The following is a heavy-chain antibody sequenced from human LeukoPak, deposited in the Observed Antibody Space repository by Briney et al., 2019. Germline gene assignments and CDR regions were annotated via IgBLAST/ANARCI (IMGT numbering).Heavy chain of an antibody. J-gene: IGHJ4*02. CDR1: GFTFSNYE. CDR3: ARVPVLTAAAGTFDF. CDR2: ISSSGSSI. V-gene: IGHV3-48*03. Sequence: PGGSLRLSCEASGFTFSNYEMNWVRQAPGKGLEWVSYISSSGSSIYYADSVKGRFTISRDNAKNSLYLQMNSLRAEDTAVYYRARVPVLTAAAGTFDFWGQGALVTVPS. D-gene: IGHD6-13*01.